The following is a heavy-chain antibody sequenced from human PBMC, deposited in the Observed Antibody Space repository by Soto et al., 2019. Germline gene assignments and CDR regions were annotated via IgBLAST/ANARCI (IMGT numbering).Heavy chain of an antibody. J-gene: IGHJ6*02. CDR3: AKVSHAPYDYYGMDV. D-gene: IGHD3-3*01. V-gene: IGHV1-69*01. CDR2: IIPNFRAS. Sequence: QVQLVQSGAEVKKPGSSVKVSCKASGGTFSTYAITWVRQAPGHGLEWMGGIIPNFRASNYAQKFQGRFTITADESTSTAYMELSSLRSEDTAVYYCAKVSHAPYDYYGMDVWGQGTTVTVSS. CDR1: GGTFSTYA.